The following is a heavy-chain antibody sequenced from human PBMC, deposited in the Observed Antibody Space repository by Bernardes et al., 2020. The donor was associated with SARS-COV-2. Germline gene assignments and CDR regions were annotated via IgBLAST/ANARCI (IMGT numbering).Heavy chain of an antibody. V-gene: IGHV1-2*02. D-gene: IGHD3-22*01. Sequence: SVKVSCKASGYTFTGYYIHWLRQAPGQGLDWMGLINPNSGGTTYAQKFQGRVTMTMDTSINTAYMELSSLRSDDTAVYYCALPPTNYDRYGMDLWGQGTTVTVSS. CDR1: GYTFTGYY. CDR2: INPNSGGT. CDR3: ALPPTNYDRYGMDL. J-gene: IGHJ6*02.